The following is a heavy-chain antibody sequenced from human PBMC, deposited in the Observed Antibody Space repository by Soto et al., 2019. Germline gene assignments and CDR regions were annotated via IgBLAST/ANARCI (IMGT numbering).Heavy chain of an antibody. Sequence: QLQLQESGPGLVRPSETQSLTCTVSSGSISSSTYHWAWIRQPPGKGLEWIGSIYFSGTTYYSPSLKTRVTLFVDTSKNQFSLKLTSVTAADTAVYYCAAEISSAGHYWGQGTLVTVSS. V-gene: IGHV4-39*01. J-gene: IGHJ4*02. CDR1: SGSISSSTYH. CDR3: AAEISSAGHY. D-gene: IGHD6-13*01. CDR2: IYFSGTT.